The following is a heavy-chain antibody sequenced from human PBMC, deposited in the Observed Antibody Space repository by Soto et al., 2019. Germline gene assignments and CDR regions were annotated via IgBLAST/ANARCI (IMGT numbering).Heavy chain of an antibody. V-gene: IGHV1-69*13. J-gene: IGHJ5*02. CDR3: ARGVVVVAASQLGWFDP. CDR1: GGTFSSYA. Sequence: ASVKVSCKASGGTFSSYAINWVRQAPGQGLEWMGGIIPMFGTAKYAQRFQGRLTVSADESTSTAYMELSSLRSEDTAVYYCARGVVVVAASQLGWFDPWGQGTLVTVSS. D-gene: IGHD2-15*01. CDR2: IIPMFGTA.